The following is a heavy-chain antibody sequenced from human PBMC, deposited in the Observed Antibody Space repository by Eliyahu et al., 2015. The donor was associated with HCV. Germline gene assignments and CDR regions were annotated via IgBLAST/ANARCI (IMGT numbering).Heavy chain of an antibody. D-gene: IGHD3-3*01. V-gene: IGHV3-33*01. CDR2: IWYDGSNK. CDR1: GFXFSSXG. CDR3: ARDRFHYDFWSGYYSYYYYGMDV. Sequence: QVQLVESGGGVVQPGRSLRLSCAASGFXFSSXGMHWVRRAPGKGLEWVAVIWYDGSNKYYADSVKGRFTISRDNSKNTLYLQMNSLRAEDTAVYYCARDRFHYDFWSGYYSYYYYGMDVWGQGTTVTVSS. J-gene: IGHJ6*02.